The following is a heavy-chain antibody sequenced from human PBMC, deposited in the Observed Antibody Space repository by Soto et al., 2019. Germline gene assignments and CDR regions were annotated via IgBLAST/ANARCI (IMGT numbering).Heavy chain of an antibody. Sequence: PGGSLRLSCAASGFTFSGSAMHLVRQASGKGLEWVGRIRSKANSYATAYAASVKGRFTISRDDSKNTAYLQMNSLKTEDTATYFCAHSGPIATVAFDYWGQGILVTVSS. J-gene: IGHJ4*02. D-gene: IGHD6-13*01. V-gene: IGHV3-73*01. CDR1: GFTFSGSA. CDR2: IRSKANSYAT. CDR3: AHSGPIATVAFDY.